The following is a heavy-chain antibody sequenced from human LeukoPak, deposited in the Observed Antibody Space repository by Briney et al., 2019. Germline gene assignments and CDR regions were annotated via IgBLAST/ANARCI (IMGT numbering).Heavy chain of an antibody. CDR2: MYYSGST. V-gene: IGHV4-39*07. CDR1: GGSISSSSYY. Sequence: PSETLSLTCTVSGGSISSSSYYWGWIRQPPGKGLEWIGSMYYSGSTYYNPSLKSRVTTSVDTSKNQFSLKLSSVTAADTAVYYCARVGNYVDYWGQGTLVTVSS. CDR3: ARVGNYVDY. J-gene: IGHJ4*02. D-gene: IGHD7-27*01.